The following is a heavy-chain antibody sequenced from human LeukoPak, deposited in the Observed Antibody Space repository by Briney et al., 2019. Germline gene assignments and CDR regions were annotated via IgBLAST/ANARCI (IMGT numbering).Heavy chain of an antibody. CDR1: GYTFTGYY. CDR2: ISAYNGNT. Sequence: GASVKVSCKASGYTFTGYYMHWVRQAPGQGLEWMGWISAYNGNTNYAQKLQGRVTMTTDTSTSTAHMELRSLRSDDTAIYYCARAPRYSSEDYWGQGTLVTVSS. D-gene: IGHD6-19*01. V-gene: IGHV1-18*04. J-gene: IGHJ4*02. CDR3: ARAPRYSSEDY.